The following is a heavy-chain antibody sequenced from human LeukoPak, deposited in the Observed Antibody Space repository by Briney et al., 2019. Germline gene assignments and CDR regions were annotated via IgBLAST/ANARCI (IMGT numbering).Heavy chain of an antibody. CDR2: ISYDGSNK. CDR3: ATGITMIVALDY. J-gene: IGHJ4*02. D-gene: IGHD3-22*01. CDR1: GFTFSSYG. Sequence: GGSLRLSCAASGFTFSSYGMHWVRQAPGKGLEWVAVISYDGSNKYYADSVKGRITISRDNSKNTLYLQMNSLRAEDTAVYYCATGITMIVALDYWGQGTLVTVSS. V-gene: IGHV3-30*03.